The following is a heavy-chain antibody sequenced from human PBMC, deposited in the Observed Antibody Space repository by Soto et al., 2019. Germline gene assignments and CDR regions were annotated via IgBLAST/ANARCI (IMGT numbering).Heavy chain of an antibody. J-gene: IGHJ4*02. Sequence: QVQLVQSGAEVKKPGASVKVSCKAAGYTFTNYDINWVRQASGQGLEWMGWLTPNNGDTGIAQKFRGRLTMTRNTSISTAYMELSSLRSEDSAVYYCAREKGDFDYWGQGSQVTVSS. V-gene: IGHV1-8*01. CDR2: LTPNNGDT. CDR1: GYTFTNYD. CDR3: AREKGDFDY.